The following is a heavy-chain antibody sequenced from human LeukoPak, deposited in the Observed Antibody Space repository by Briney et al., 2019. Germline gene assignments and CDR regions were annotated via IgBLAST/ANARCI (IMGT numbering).Heavy chain of an antibody. J-gene: IGHJ4*02. V-gene: IGHV1-18*01. CDR3: ARIDFWSGYYDFSPDY. CDR1: GYTFTSYG. Sequence: ASVKVSCKASGYTFTSYGISWVRQAPGQGLEWMGWISACNGNTNYAQKLQGRVTMTTDTSTSTAYMELRSLRSDDTAVYYCARIDFWSGYYDFSPDYWGQGTLVTVSS. D-gene: IGHD3-3*01. CDR2: ISACNGNT.